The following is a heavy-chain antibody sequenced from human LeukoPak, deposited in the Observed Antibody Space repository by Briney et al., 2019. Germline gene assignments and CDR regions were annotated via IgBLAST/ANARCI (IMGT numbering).Heavy chain of an antibody. CDR3: ARVGSGNWYFDL. CDR1: GGSISSSNW. Sequence: SETLSLTCAVSGGSISSSNWWSWVRQPPGKGLEWIGEIYHSGSANYNPSLKSRVTISVDKSKNQFSLKLSSVTAADTAVYYCARVGSGNWYFDLWGRGTLVTVSS. CDR2: IYHSGSA. V-gene: IGHV4-4*02. D-gene: IGHD6-13*01. J-gene: IGHJ2*01.